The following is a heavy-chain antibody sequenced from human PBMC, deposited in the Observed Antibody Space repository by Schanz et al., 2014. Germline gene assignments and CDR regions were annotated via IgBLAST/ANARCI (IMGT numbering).Heavy chain of an antibody. CDR3: AREPLSGSYELDY. V-gene: IGHV4-4*07. CDR2: IHISGII. Sequence: QVQLQESGPGLVEPSETLSLTCTVSGASISSYFWNWVRQPAGKGLEWIGRIHISGIIHYNPSLKSRVTMSLDTSKSLFSLTLDSVTAADTALYYCAREPLSGSYELDYWGQGTLVTVSS. J-gene: IGHJ4*02. D-gene: IGHD1-26*01. CDR1: GASISSYF.